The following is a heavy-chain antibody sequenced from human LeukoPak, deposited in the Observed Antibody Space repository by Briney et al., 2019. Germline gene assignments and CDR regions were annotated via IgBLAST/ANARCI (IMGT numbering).Heavy chain of an antibody. CDR1: GYTFTGYY. D-gene: IGHD4-17*01. CDR2: INPNSGGT. CDR3: AREDYGVNAFDI. V-gene: IGHV1-2*02. J-gene: IGHJ3*02. Sequence: ASVKVSCKASGYTFTGYYMHWVRQAPGQGLEWMGWINPNSGGTNYAQKFQGRVTMTRDTSISTAYMELSRLRSDDTAVYYCAREDYGVNAFDIWGQGTMVTVSS.